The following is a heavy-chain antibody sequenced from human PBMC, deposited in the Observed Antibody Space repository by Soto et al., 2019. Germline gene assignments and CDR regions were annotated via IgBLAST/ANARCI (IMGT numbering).Heavy chain of an antibody. Sequence: PSETLSLTCTVSGGSISSGGYYWSWLRQHPGKGLEWLGYVYYAGATNYNPSLESRVTISPDTSRNQFSLNLRSVTAADTAVYYCARVMGDWGTYYYYYGMDVWGQGTTVTVSS. V-gene: IGHV4-61*08. CDR2: VYYAGAT. J-gene: IGHJ6*02. CDR1: GGSISSGGYY. D-gene: IGHD3-16*01. CDR3: ARVMGDWGTYYYYYGMDV.